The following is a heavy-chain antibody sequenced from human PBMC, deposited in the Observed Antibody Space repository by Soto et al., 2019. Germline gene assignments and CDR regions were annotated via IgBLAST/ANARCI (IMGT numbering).Heavy chain of an antibody. V-gene: IGHV1-69*04. D-gene: IGHD1-1*01. CDR2: FIPVVAMA. CDR1: GGTLSSFA. CDR3: ANGHDNSFYYGMDV. J-gene: IGHJ6*02. Sequence: QVQLVQSGSEVNKPGSSVKVSCKTSGGTLSSFAISWVRQAPGQGLEWVGTFIPVVAMAKYGQNFQGRVTITADQSTNTLFIELSSLTYEDTAMYYCANGHDNSFYYGMDVWGQGTTVTVSS.